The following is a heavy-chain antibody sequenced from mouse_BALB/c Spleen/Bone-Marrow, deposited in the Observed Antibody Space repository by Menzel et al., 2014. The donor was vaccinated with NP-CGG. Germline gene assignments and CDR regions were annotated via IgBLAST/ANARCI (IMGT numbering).Heavy chain of an antibody. J-gene: IGHJ4*01. Sequence: VNLVESGPGLVQPSQRLSITCTVSGFSLTTYGVHWVRQSPGKGLEWLGVIWSGGNTDYNAAFISRLSISKDNSKSQVFFKMNSLQANDTAIYYCARNSRIYYDYEGYAMDYWGQGTSVTVSS. CDR3: ARNSRIYYDYEGYAMDY. D-gene: IGHD2-4*01. V-gene: IGHV2-2*02. CDR2: IWSGGNT. CDR1: GFSLTTYG.